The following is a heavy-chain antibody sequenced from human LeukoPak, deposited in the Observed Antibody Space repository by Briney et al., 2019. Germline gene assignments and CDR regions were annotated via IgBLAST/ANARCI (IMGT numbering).Heavy chain of an antibody. CDR1: GFTFSSYW. J-gene: IGHJ4*02. Sequence: GGSLRLSCAASGFTFSSYWMSWVRQTPGKGLEWVANIKQDGSEKYYVDSVKGRFTISRDNAKNSLYLQMNSLRAEDTAVYYCARDVSPAVIDYWGQGTLVTVSS. D-gene: IGHD2-8*01. CDR3: ARDVSPAVIDY. CDR2: IKQDGSEK. V-gene: IGHV3-7*01.